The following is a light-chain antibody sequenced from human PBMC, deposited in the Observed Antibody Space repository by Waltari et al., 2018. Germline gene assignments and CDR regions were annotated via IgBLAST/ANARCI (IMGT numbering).Light chain of an antibody. Sequence: EIVLTQSPATLSVSPGERATLSCRASQRVSRPLVWYQQKPGQPPRLLIYDATNKAPGIPARFSGSGSATDFTLTISSLEPEDFAIYYCQQRSTWPSLTFGGGTKVEIK. CDR1: QRVSRP. CDR2: DAT. J-gene: IGKJ4*01. CDR3: QQRSTWPSLT. V-gene: IGKV3-11*01.